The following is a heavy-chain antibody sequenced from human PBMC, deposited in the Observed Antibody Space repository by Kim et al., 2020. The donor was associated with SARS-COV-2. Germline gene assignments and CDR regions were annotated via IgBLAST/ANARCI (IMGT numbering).Heavy chain of an antibody. V-gene: IGHV3-23*01. CDR1: GFTFSTSP. CDR2: ISWDGKKT. D-gene: IGHD1-26*01. J-gene: IGHJ4*02. Sequence: GGSLRLSCAATGFTFSTSPMGCVRQAPGKGLEWVSRISWDGKKTYYADSVKGRVTMSSDKSKNTVDLHMNSLRVEDTAVYYCAKGVINSGFDYWGQGAQV. CDR3: AKGVINSGFDY.